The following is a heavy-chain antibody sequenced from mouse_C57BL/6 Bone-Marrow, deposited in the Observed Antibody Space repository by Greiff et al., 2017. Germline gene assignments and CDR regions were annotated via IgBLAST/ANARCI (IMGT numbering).Heavy chain of an antibody. CDR1: GYTFTDYY. V-gene: IGHV1-19*01. CDR2: INPYNGGT. Sequence: EVQLQQSGPVLVKPGASVKMSCKASGYTFTDYYMNWVKQSHGKSLEWIGVINPYNGGTSYNQKFKGKATLTVDKSSSTAYMELNSLTSEDSAVYYCARRKGGYYAMDYWGQGTSVTVSS. J-gene: IGHJ4*01. CDR3: ARRKGGYYAMDY.